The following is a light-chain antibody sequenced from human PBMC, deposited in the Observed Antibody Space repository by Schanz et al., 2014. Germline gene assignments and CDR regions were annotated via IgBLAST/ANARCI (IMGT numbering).Light chain of an antibody. CDR3: QTWGTAMVV. Sequence: QLVLTQSPSASASLGSSVKLTCTLSSGRSNYIIAWHQQQPGKAPRYLMKLEGSGSYNRGSGVPDRFSGSSSGAERYLTISSLQSEDEGDYYCQTWGTAMVVFGGGTKLTVL. V-gene: IGLV4-60*03. CDR1: SGRSNYI. CDR2: LEGSGSY. J-gene: IGLJ2*01.